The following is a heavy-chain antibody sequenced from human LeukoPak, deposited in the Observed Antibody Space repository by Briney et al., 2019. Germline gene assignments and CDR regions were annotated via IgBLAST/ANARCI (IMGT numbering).Heavy chain of an antibody. V-gene: IGHV1-69*05. CDR1: GGTFSSYA. CDR2: NIPIFGTA. Sequence: RWASVKVSCKASGGTFSSYAISWVRQAPGQGLEWMGGNIPIFGTANYAQKFQGRVTITTDESTSTAYMELSSLRSEDTAVYYCARVSIAAAGTLDYWGQGTLVTVSS. J-gene: IGHJ4*02. D-gene: IGHD6-13*01. CDR3: ARVSIAAAGTLDY.